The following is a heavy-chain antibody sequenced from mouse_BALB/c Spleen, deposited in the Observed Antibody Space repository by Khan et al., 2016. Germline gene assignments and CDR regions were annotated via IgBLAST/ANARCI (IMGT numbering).Heavy chain of an antibody. CDR3: SRAYYYDSAYYFDY. J-gene: IGHJ2*01. Sequence: QVQLQQSGPELVKPGASVKISCKASGYSFTSYYIHWVKQRPGQGLEWIGWIFPGSGDTNYNEKFKGKATLTADTSSSTAYMQLSSLTSEDSAAYLSSRAYYYDSAYYFDYWGQGTTLTVSS. D-gene: IGHD1-1*01. CDR2: IFPGSGDT. V-gene: IGHV1-66*01. CDR1: GYSFTSYY.